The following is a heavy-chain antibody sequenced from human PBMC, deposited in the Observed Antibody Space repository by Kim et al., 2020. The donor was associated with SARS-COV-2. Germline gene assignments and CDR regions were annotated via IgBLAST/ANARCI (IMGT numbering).Heavy chain of an antibody. CDR1: GFTFSSYG. CDR2: ISYDGSNK. V-gene: IGHV3-30*18. J-gene: IGHJ4*02. Sequence: GGSLRLSCAASGFTFSSYGMHWVRQAPGKGLEWVAVISYDGSNKYYADSVKGRFTIYRDNSKNTLYLQMNSLRAEDTAVYYCAKDSWFGENYFDYWGQGT. CDR3: AKDSWFGENYFDY. D-gene: IGHD3-10*01.